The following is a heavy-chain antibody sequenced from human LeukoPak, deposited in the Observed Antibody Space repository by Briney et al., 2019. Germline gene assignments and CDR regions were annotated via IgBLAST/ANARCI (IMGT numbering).Heavy chain of an antibody. D-gene: IGHD6-6*01. CDR2: INPNSGGT. Sequence: ASVKVSCKASGYTFTGYYMHWVRQAPGQGLEWMGWINPNSGGTNYAQKFQGRVTMTRDTSISTAYMELSRLRSDDTAVYYCARGKTSVLHSSYHRFDYWGQGTLVTVSS. CDR1: GYTFTGYY. V-gene: IGHV1-2*02. CDR3: ARGKTSVLHSSYHRFDY. J-gene: IGHJ4*02.